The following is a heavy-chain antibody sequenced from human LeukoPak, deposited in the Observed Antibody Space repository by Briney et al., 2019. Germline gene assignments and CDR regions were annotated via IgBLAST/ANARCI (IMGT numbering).Heavy chain of an antibody. V-gene: IGHV3-23*01. CDR1: GFTFSSYA. CDR3: TVVVVPAAYDAFDI. CDR2: ISGSGGST. Sequence: GGSLRLSCAASGFTFSSYAMSWVRQAPGKGLEWVSAISGSGGSTYYADSVKGRFTISRDNSKNTLYLQVYSLRADDTAVYYCTVVVVPAAYDAFDIWGQGTMVTVSS. J-gene: IGHJ3*02. D-gene: IGHD2-2*01.